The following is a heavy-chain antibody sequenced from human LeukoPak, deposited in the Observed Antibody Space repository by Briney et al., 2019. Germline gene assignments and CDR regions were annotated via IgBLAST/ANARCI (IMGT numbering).Heavy chain of an antibody. J-gene: IGHJ5*02. CDR2: INPSGGST. CDR1: GYTLTSYY. V-gene: IGHV1-46*01. Sequence: ASVKVSCKASGYTLTSYYMHWVRQAPGQGLEWMGIINPSGGSTSYAQKFQGRVTMTRDTSTSTVYMELSSLRSEDTAVYYCARSLRRLSSRPDGGWFDPWGQGTLVTVSS. CDR3: ARSLRRLSSRPDGGWFDP. D-gene: IGHD2-2*01.